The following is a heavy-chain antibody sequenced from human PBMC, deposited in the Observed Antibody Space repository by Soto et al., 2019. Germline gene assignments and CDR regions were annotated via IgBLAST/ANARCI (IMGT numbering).Heavy chain of an antibody. J-gene: IGHJ6*02. CDR2: INAGNGNT. V-gene: IGHV1-3*01. CDR3: ARDNHCSGGSCYSRYYYYGMDV. Sequence: ASVKVSCKASGYTFTSYAMHWVRQAPGQRLEWMGWINAGNGNTKYSQKFQGRVTIIRDTSASTAYMELSSLRSEDTAVYYCARDNHCSGGSCYSRYYYYGMDVWGQGTTVTVSS. CDR1: GYTFTSYA. D-gene: IGHD2-15*01.